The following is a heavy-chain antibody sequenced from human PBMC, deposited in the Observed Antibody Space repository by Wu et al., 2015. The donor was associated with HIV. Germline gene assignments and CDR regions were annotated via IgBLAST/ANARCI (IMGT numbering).Heavy chain of an antibody. Sequence: QVQLVQSGAEVKKPGASVKVSCKASGYTFTSYYMHWVRQAPGQGLEWMGIINPSGGSTSYAQKFQGRVTMTRDTSTSTVYMELSSLRSEDTAVYYCARDANRQPEYYDSSGYSYYYYGMDVVGPRDHG. J-gene: IGHJ6*02. CDR3: ARDANRQPEYYDSSGYSYYYYGMDV. CDR2: INPSGGST. V-gene: IGHV1-46*01. CDR1: GYTFTSYY. D-gene: IGHD3-22*01.